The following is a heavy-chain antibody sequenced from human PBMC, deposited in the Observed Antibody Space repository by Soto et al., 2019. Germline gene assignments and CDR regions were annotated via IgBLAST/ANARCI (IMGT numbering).Heavy chain of an antibody. CDR1: GGSINSRSYY. CDR3: ARQRTSVVTQAYFDD. Sequence: SETLSLTCTVSGGSINSRSYYWGWIRQSPGKGLEWIGSIYYSGSTYYNPSLKSRVAMSVDTSKNQFSLKLRSVSAADTAVYYCARQRTSVVTQAYFDDWGQGSLVPVSS. V-gene: IGHV4-39*01. J-gene: IGHJ4*02. D-gene: IGHD2-21*02. CDR2: IYYSGST.